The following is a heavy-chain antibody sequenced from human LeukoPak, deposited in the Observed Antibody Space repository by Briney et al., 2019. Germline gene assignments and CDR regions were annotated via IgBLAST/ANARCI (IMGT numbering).Heavy chain of an antibody. J-gene: IGHJ5*02. CDR2: INPSGGST. CDR3: ASGSIAAAGTPRFDP. D-gene: IGHD6-13*01. V-gene: IGHV1-46*01. CDR1: GYTFTSYY. Sequence: ASVKVSCKASGYTFTSYYMRWVRQAPGQGLEWMGIINPSGGSTSYAQKFQGRVTMTRDISTSTVYMELSSLRSEDTAVYYCASGSIAAAGTPRFDPWGQGTLVTVSS.